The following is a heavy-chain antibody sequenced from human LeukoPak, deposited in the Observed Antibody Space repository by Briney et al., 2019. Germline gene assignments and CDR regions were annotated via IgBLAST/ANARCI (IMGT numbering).Heavy chain of an antibody. CDR2: ISYDGSNK. Sequence: PGRSLRLSCAASAFTFSSYGMHWVRQAPGKGLEWVAVISYDGSNKYYADSVKGRFTISRDNSKNPLYLQMNSLRAEDTAVYYCAKDQGYWGQGTLVTVSS. CDR3: AKDQGY. CDR1: AFTFSSYG. J-gene: IGHJ4*02. V-gene: IGHV3-30*18.